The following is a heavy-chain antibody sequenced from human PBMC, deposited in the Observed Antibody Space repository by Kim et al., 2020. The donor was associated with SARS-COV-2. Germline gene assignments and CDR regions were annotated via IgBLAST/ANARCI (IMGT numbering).Heavy chain of an antibody. Sequence: GGSLRLSCAASGFTVSSNYMSWVRQAPGKGLEWVSVIYSGGSTYYADSVKGRFTISRDNSKNTLYLQMNSLRAEDTAVYYCARSYDFWSGYFAAEASYYYGMDVWGQGTTVTVSS. CDR1: GFTVSSNY. V-gene: IGHV3-53*01. D-gene: IGHD3-3*01. CDR2: IYSGGST. CDR3: ARSYDFWSGYFAAEASYYYGMDV. J-gene: IGHJ6*02.